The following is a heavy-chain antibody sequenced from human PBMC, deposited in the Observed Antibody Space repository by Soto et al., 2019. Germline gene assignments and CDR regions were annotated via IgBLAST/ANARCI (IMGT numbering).Heavy chain of an antibody. CDR2: INAGNGNT. V-gene: IGHV1-3*01. CDR1: GYPFTSYA. D-gene: IGHD3-16*02. Sequence: QVQLVQSGAEVKKPGASVQVSCKASGYPFTSYAMHWVRQAPGQRLEWMGWINAGNGNTKYSQKFQGRVTITRDTSAITAYMELSSLRSEDTDVYYWARTLSEYVLGSYRPTRPFDYWGHGNLVTVSS. J-gene: IGHJ4*01. CDR3: ARTLSEYVLGSYRPTRPFDY.